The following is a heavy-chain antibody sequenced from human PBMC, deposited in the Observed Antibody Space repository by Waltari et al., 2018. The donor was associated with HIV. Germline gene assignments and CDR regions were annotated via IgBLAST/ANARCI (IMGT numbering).Heavy chain of an antibody. D-gene: IGHD1-26*01. CDR3: ARHALRVGAAYWNFDL. CDR2: IYYTGRV. J-gene: IGHJ2*01. Sequence: QLQLQESGPGLVKPSEPLSLTCTVSGGSVSSSSYFWGWIRQPPGKGLEWVGRIYYTGRVYYNPSLKSRVTISVDTSKNQFSLKVTSVTAADTAVYYCARHALRVGAAYWNFDLWGRGTLVTVSS. V-gene: IGHV4-39*01. CDR1: GGSVSSSSYF.